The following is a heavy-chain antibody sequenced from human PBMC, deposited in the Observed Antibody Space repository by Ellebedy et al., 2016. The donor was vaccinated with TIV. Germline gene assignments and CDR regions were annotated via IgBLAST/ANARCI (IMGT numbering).Heavy chain of an antibody. V-gene: IGHV1-69*13. D-gene: IGHD1-26*01. J-gene: IGHJ4*02. CDR3: ARDLTVGAALYYFDY. CDR1: GGTFSSYA. CDR2: IIPIFGTA. Sequence: AASVKVSCKASGGTFSSYAISWVRQAPGQGLEWMGGIIPIFGTANYAQKFQGRVTITADESTSTAYMELSSLRSEDTAVYYCARDLTVGAALYYFDYWGQGTLVTVSS.